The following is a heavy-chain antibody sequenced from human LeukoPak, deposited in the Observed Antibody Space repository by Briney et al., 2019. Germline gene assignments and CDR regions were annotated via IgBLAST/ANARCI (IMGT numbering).Heavy chain of an antibody. CDR3: AKDPNGDYIGTFDI. CDR2: ISGSSGPT. J-gene: IGHJ3*02. CDR1: GFTFSTYA. V-gene: IGHV3-23*01. D-gene: IGHD4-17*01. Sequence: GGSLRLSCAASGFTFSTYAMSWVRQAPGKGLEWVSAISGSSGPTHYADSVQGRFTISRDNSKNMLYLQMNSLRAEDTAVYYCAKDPNGDYIGTFDIWGQGTMVTVSS.